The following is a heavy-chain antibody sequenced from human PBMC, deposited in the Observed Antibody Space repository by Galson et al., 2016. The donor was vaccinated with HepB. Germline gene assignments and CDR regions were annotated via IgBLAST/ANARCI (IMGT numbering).Heavy chain of an antibody. CDR1: GFTFSTYW. D-gene: IGHD1-26*01. CDR3: ARDFKLGAPDYMDV. CDR2: ISKTGDTT. J-gene: IGHJ6*03. Sequence: SLRLSCAASGFTFSTYWMHWVRQAPGKGLEWVAVISKTGDTTFYGDSVKGRFTISRDNSKNTVDLQIHSLRSEDAAVYFCARDFKLGAPDYMDVWGKGTTVTVS. V-gene: IGHV3-30-3*01.